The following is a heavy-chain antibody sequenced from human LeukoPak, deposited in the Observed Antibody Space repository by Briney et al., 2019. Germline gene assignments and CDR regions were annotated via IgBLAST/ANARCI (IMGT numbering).Heavy chain of an antibody. D-gene: IGHD1-26*01. CDR2: ISYDGSNK. J-gene: IGHJ4*02. V-gene: IGHV3-30*18. CDR1: GFTFSSYG. Sequence: GGSLRLSCAASGFTFSSYGMHWVRQAPGKGLEWVAVISYDGSNKYYADSVKGRFTIPRDNSKNTLYLQMNSLRAEDTAVYYCAKEGSQGSNDYWGQGTLVTVSS. CDR3: AKEGSQGSNDY.